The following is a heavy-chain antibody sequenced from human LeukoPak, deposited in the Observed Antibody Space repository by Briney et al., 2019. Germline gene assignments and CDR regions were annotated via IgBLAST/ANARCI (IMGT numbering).Heavy chain of an antibody. Sequence: PSETLSLTCTVSGGSISSSSYYWGWIRQPPGKGLEYIGSIYYSGSTYSNPSLRSRITISVDTSKNQFSLKLSSVTAADTALYYCARHVVVPAAGFDYWGLGTLVTVYS. CDR1: GGSISSSSYY. CDR3: ARHVVVPAAGFDY. V-gene: IGHV4-39*01. D-gene: IGHD2-2*01. CDR2: IYYSGST. J-gene: IGHJ4*02.